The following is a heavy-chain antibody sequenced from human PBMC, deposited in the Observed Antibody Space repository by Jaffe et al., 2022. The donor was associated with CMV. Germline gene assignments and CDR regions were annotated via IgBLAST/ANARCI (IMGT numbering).Heavy chain of an antibody. CDR2: INPNSGGT. V-gene: IGHV1-2*02. D-gene: IGHD3-22*01. J-gene: IGHJ4*02. CDR1: GYTFTGYY. Sequence: QVQLVQSGAEVKKPGASVKVSCKASGYTFTGYYMHWVRQAPGQGLEWMGWINPNSGGTNYAQKFQGRVTMTRDTSISTAYMELSRLRSDDTAVYYCARDLYYYDSSGYYLHPPLGDLWGQGTLVTVSS. CDR3: ARDLYYYDSSGYYLHPPLGDL.